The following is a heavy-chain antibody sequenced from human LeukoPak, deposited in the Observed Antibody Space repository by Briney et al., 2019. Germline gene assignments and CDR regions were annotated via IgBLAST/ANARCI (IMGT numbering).Heavy chain of an antibody. CDR2: IYYSGST. Sequence: SETLSLTCTVSGGSVSSGSYYWSWIRQSPGKGLEFIGYIYYSGSTNYNPSLKSRFTISIDTSKNQFSLRLQSVGAADTAVYYCARGGSAFDIWGQGTVVTVSS. D-gene: IGHD6-25*01. J-gene: IGHJ3*02. CDR3: ARGGSAFDI. CDR1: GGSVSSGSYY. V-gene: IGHV4-61*01.